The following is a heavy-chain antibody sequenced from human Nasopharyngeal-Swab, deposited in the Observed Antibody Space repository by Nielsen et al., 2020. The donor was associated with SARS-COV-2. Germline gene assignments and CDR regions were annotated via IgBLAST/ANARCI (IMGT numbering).Heavy chain of an antibody. Sequence: GESLKISCAASGFTFSNAWMSWVRQAPGKGLEWVGRIKSKTDGGTTDYAAPVKGRFTISRDDSKNTLFLQMNSLKTEDTAVYYCTTDLHDYGDYDYWGQGTVVTVSS. CDR3: TTDLHDYGDYDY. CDR2: IKSKTDGGTT. D-gene: IGHD4-17*01. CDR1: GFTFSNAW. V-gene: IGHV3-15*01. J-gene: IGHJ4*02.